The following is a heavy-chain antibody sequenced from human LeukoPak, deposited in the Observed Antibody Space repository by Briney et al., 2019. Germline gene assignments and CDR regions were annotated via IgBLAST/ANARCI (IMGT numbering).Heavy chain of an antibody. CDR3: ARVQSYGDYRY. Sequence: PGGSLRLSCAASGFTFSGYWMTWVRQAPGKGLEWVGNINQDGSEKYYVDSVKGRFTISRDNAKNSLYLQMNSLRAEDTAVYYCARVQSYGDYRYWGQGTLVTVSS. V-gene: IGHV3-7*01. J-gene: IGHJ4*02. D-gene: IGHD4-17*01. CDR1: GFTFSGYW. CDR2: INQDGSEK.